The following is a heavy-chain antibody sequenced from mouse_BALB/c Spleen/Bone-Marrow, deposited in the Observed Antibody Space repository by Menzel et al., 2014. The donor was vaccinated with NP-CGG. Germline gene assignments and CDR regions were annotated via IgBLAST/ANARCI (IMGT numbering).Heavy chain of an antibody. Sequence: VKLMESGPGLVQPSQSLSITCTVSGFSLTSYGVHWVRQSPGKGLEWLGVIWSGGSTDYNEASISRLSIRKDNSKSQVFFKMYSLQANDTAIYYCARKEFDYWGQGTTLTVSS. CDR1: GFSLTSYG. CDR2: IWSGGST. V-gene: IGHV2-2*02. J-gene: IGHJ2*01. CDR3: ARKEFDY.